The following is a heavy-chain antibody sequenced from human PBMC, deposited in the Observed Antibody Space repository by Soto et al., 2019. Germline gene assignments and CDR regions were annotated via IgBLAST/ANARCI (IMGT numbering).Heavy chain of an antibody. Sequence: QVQLVQSGAEVKKPGASVKVSCKASGYTFTGYYMHWVRQAPGQGLEWMGWINPNSGGTNYAQKFQGWVSMTRDTSISTAYMELSRLRSDDTAVYYWASCVYGSGSYCAFDIWGQGTMVTVSS. V-gene: IGHV1-2*04. CDR1: GYTFTGYY. CDR2: INPNSGGT. J-gene: IGHJ3*02. CDR3: ASCVYGSGSYCAFDI. D-gene: IGHD3-10*01.